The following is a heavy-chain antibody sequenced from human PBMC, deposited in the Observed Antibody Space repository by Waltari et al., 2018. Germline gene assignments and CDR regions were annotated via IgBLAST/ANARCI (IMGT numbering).Heavy chain of an antibody. CDR1: GFTFSSYE. Sequence: EVQLVESGGGLVQPGGPLRLSCAASGFTFSSYEMNWVRQAPGKGLEWVSYISSSGSTIYYADSVKGRFTISRDNAKNSLYLQMNSLRAEDTAVYYCARGTIGVRYSYGYEDYWGQGTLVTVSS. V-gene: IGHV3-48*03. CDR3: ARGTIGVRYSYGYEDY. CDR2: ISSSGSTI. D-gene: IGHD5-18*01. J-gene: IGHJ4*02.